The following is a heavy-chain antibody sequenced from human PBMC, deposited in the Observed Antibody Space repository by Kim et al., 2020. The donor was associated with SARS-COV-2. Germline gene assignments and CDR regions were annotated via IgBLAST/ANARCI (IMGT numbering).Heavy chain of an antibody. D-gene: IGHD3-3*01. Sequence: RVTISVDTSKNQFSLKLSSVTAADTAVYYCARHGGRDDFWSGYFSGMDVWGQGTTVTVSS. J-gene: IGHJ6*02. CDR3: ARHGGRDDFWSGYFSGMDV. V-gene: IGHV4-59*08.